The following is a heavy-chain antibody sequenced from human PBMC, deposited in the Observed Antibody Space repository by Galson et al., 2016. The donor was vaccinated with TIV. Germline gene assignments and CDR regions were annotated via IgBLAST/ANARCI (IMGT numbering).Heavy chain of an antibody. D-gene: IGHD2-2*01. Sequence: LTCTVSGGSISSSHYYWGWIRQSPGRGLEWIGNIYYSGNTYYNPSLKSRVTIFIDTSKNQLSLKLSSVTAADTAVCYCARLIVVIPAAKLSNWFDPWGQGTLVTVSS. CDR1: GGSISSSHYY. CDR2: IYYSGNT. J-gene: IGHJ5*02. CDR3: ARLIVVIPAAKLSNWFDP. V-gene: IGHV4-39*01.